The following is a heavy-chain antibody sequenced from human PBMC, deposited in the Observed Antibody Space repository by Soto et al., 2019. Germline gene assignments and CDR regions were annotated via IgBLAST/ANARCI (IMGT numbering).Heavy chain of an antibody. Sequence: GGSLRLSCAASTFTFSNYGMSWVRQAPGKGLEWVSAISSGGSTFYADSVKGRFTISRDNSKSTLYLQMNSLRAEDTAVYYCAKDNSGYEKWGQGTLVTVSS. J-gene: IGHJ4*02. D-gene: IGHD5-12*01. CDR2: ISSGGST. CDR1: TFTFSNYG. CDR3: AKDNSGYEK. V-gene: IGHV3-23*01.